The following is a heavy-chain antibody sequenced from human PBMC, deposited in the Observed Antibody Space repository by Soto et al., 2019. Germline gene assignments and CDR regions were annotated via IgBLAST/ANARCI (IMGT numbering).Heavy chain of an antibody. CDR3: ARAAGPRGWFDP. Sequence: SETLSLTCTVSGGSISSSSYYWGWIRQPPGKGLEWIGSIYYSGSTYYNPSLKSRVTISVDTSKNQFSLKLSSVTAADTAVYYCARAAGPRGWFDPWGQGTLVTVSS. CDR2: IYYSGST. J-gene: IGHJ5*02. D-gene: IGHD6-13*01. CDR1: GGSISSSSYY. V-gene: IGHV4-39*01.